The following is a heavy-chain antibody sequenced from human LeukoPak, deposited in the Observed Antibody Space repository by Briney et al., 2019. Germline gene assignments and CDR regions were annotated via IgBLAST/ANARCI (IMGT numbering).Heavy chain of an antibody. D-gene: IGHD3-10*01. Sequence: QPGRSLRLSCAASGFTFSDYGMHWVRQAPGKGLEWVAAISWDGTAQHYVDSVKGRFTISRDNSKNALYLQMTGLRAEDTAVYYCAKERDYHVSGSYDFWGQGTLVTVSS. CDR2: ISWDGTAQ. V-gene: IGHV3-30*18. CDR1: GFTFSDYG. J-gene: IGHJ4*02. CDR3: AKERDYHVSGSYDF.